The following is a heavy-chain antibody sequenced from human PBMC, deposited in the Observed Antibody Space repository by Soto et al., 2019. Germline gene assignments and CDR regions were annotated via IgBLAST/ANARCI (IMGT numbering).Heavy chain of an antibody. Sequence: GWSLRLSCAASGFTVSSNYMSWVRQAPGKGLEWVSVIYSGGSTYYADSVKGRFTISRDNSKNTLYLQMNSLRAEDTAVYYCARDILYYYDSSGYYYEGHYYYGMDVWGQGTTVTVSS. CDR3: ARDILYYYDSSGYYYEGHYYYGMDV. J-gene: IGHJ6*02. V-gene: IGHV3-53*01. D-gene: IGHD3-22*01. CDR2: IYSGGST. CDR1: GFTVSSNY.